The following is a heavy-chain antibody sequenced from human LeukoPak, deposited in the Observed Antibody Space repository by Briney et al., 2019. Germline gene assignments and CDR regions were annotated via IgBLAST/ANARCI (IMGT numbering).Heavy chain of an antibody. Sequence: PSETLSLTCTVSGGSISSGSYYWSWIRQPAGKGLEWIGRIYTSGSTNYNPSLKSRVTISVDTSRNQFSLKLSSVTAADTAVYYCARDLGLSTVGGRAFDIWGQGTMVTVSS. J-gene: IGHJ3*02. CDR1: GGSISSGSYY. CDR2: IYTSGST. D-gene: IGHD4-23*01. V-gene: IGHV4-61*02. CDR3: ARDLGLSTVGGRAFDI.